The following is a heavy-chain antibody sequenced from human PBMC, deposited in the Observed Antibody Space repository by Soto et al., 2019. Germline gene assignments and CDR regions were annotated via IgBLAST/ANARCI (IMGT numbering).Heavy chain of an antibody. Sequence: SETLSLTCTVSGGYISSYYWSWIRQPPGKGLECIGNIYYDGNTYYNPSLKSRVTISLDTSKNQFSLRLNSVTAADTAVYYCARSSITPRLFMYPFDYWGQGTLVTVSS. CDR2: IYYDGNT. D-gene: IGHD6-6*01. CDR1: GGYISSYY. J-gene: IGHJ4*02. CDR3: ARSSITPRLFMYPFDY. V-gene: IGHV4-59*04.